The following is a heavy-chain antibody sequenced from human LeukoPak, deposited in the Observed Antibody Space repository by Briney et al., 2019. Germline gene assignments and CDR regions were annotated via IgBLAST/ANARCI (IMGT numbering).Heavy chain of an antibody. V-gene: IGHV3-9*01. CDR3: AKVGDCYDSSGPSDY. CDR2: ISWNSGSI. J-gene: IGHJ4*02. Sequence: GGSLRLSCAASGFTFDDYAMHWVRQAPGKGLEWVSGISWNSGSIGYADSVKGRFTISRDNAKNSLYLQMNSLRAEDTALYYCAKVGDCYDSSGPSDYWGQGTLVTVSS. CDR1: GFTFDDYA. D-gene: IGHD3-22*01.